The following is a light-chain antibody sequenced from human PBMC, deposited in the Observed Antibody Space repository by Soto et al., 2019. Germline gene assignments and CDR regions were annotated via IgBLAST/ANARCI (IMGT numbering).Light chain of an antibody. J-gene: IGLJ2*01. CDR3: SSYTSSNTYVV. V-gene: IGLV2-14*01. CDR1: SSDVGGYNY. CDR2: DVS. Sequence: QSALTQPASVSGSPGQSITISCTGTSSDVGGYNYVSWYQQHPGKAPKLMIYDVSNRPSGVSNRFSGSKSGNTASLTISGLQAEDEAHYYCSSYTSSNTYVVFGGGTKLTVL.